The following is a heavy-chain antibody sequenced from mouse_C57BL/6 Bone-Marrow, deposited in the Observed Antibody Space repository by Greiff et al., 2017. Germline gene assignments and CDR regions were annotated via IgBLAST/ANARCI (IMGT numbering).Heavy chain of an antibody. V-gene: IGHV3-8*01. CDR1: GYSITSDY. CDR2: ISYSGST. Sequence: EVKLVESGPGLAKPSQTLSLTCSVTGYSITSDYWNWIRKFPGNKLEYMGYISYSGSTYYNPSLKSRISITRDTSKNQYYLQLNSVTTEDTATYYCARFCYDDWRGYYAMDYWGQGTSVTVSS. D-gene: IGHD2-12*01. CDR3: ARFCYDDWRGYYAMDY. J-gene: IGHJ4*01.